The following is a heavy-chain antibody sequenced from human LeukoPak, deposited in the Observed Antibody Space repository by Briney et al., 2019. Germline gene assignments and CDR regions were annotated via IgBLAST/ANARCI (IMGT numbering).Heavy chain of an antibody. V-gene: IGHV3-30*18. CDR2: ISYDGSNK. J-gene: IGHJ3*02. CDR1: GFTFSSYG. D-gene: IGHD3-9*01. CDR3: AKVLSGLRYFDWLSDAFDI. Sequence: GGSLRLSCAASGFTFSSYGMHWVRQAPGKGLEGVAGISYDGSNKYYADSVKGRFTISRDNSKNTLYLQMNSLRAEDTAVYYCAKVLSGLRYFDWLSDAFDIWGQGTMVTVSS.